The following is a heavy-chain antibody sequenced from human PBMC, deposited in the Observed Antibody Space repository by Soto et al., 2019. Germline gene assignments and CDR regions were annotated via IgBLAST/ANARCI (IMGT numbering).Heavy chain of an antibody. V-gene: IGHV3-9*01. CDR2: ISWNSGSI. CDR1: GFTFDDYA. CDR3: EKDMGHGDYFKNVDY. D-gene: IGHD4-17*01. J-gene: IGHJ4*02. Sequence: EVQLVESGGGLVQPGRSLRLSCAASGFTFDDYAMHWVRQAPGKGLEWVSGISWNSGSIGYADSVKGRFTISRDNAKNSLYLQMNSLRAEDTALYYCEKDMGHGDYFKNVDYWGQGTLVTVSS.